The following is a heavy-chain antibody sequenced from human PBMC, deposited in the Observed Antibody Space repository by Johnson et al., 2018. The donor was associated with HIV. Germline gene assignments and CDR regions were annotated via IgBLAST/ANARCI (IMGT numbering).Heavy chain of an antibody. D-gene: IGHD1-26*01. V-gene: IGHV3-11*01. CDR3: AGSYSRWDDVFDI. J-gene: IGHJ3*02. Sequence: QVQLVESGGGLVKPGGSLRLSCAASGFTFSDYYMSWIRQAPGKGLEWVSNISRSGSTIYHADSVKGRFTISRDNAKNSLYLQVNSLRAEDTAVYYCAGSYSRWDDVFDIWGQGTMVTVSS. CDR2: ISRSGSTI. CDR1: GFTFSDYY.